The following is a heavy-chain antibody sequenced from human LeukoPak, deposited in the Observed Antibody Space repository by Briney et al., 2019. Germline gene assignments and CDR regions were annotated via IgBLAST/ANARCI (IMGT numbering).Heavy chain of an antibody. Sequence: PSETLSLTCTVSGDSMSSSHYCWGWIRQPPGKGLEWIGSIYYSGSTYYNPSLKSRVTMSVDTSKKQFSLKLSSVTAADTAVYYCARARIAARRGVFDYWGQGTLVTVSS. J-gene: IGHJ4*02. CDR3: ARARIAARRGVFDY. V-gene: IGHV4-39*01. CDR2: IYYSGST. CDR1: GDSMSSSHYC. D-gene: IGHD6-6*01.